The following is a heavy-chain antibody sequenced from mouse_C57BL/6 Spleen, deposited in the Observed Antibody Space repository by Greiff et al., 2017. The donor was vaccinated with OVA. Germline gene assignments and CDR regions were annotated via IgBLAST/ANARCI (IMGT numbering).Heavy chain of an antibody. V-gene: IGHV1-61*01. J-gene: IGHJ4*01. D-gene: IGHD1-1*01. Sequence: QVQLQQPGAELVRPGSSVKLSCKASGYTFTSYWMDWVKQRPGQGLEWIGNIYPSDSETHYNQKFKDKATLTVDKSSSTAYMQLSSLTSEDSAVYYCAREGYYGSSYWGMDYWGQGTSVTVSS. CDR1: GYTFTSYW. CDR3: AREGYYGSSYWGMDY. CDR2: IYPSDSET.